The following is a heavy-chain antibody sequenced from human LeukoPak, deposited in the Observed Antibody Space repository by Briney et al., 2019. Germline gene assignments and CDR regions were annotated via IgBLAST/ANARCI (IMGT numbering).Heavy chain of an antibody. D-gene: IGHD1-26*01. V-gene: IGHV1-69*13. CDR3: ASVWEY. CDR1: GYTFTSYY. J-gene: IGHJ4*02. CDR2: IIPIFGTA. Sequence: SVKVSCKASGYTFTSYYMHWVRQAPGQGLEWMGGIIPIFGTANYAQKFQGRVTITADESTSTAYMELSSLRSEDTAVYYCASVWEYWGQGTLVTVSS.